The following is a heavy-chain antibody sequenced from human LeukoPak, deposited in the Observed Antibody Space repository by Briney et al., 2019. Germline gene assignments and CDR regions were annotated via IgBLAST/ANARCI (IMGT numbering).Heavy chain of an antibody. J-gene: IGHJ6*02. CDR3: ARVGGTNYYYYGMDV. V-gene: IGHV4-59*01. CDR2: IYDSGST. Sequence: PSETLSLTCTVSGGSISSYYWSWIRQPPGKGLEWIGYIYDSGSTNYNPSLKSRVTISVDTSKNQFSLKLSSVTAADTTVYYCARVGGTNYYYYGMDVWGQGTTVTVSS. D-gene: IGHD1-1*01. CDR1: GGSISSYY.